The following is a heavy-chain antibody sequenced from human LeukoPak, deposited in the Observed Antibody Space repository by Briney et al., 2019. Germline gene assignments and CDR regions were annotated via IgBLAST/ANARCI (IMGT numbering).Heavy chain of an antibody. V-gene: IGHV1-18*01. CDR1: GYTFTSYG. CDR3: ARANYYDSSGYSPVVVGDLDY. CDR2: ISAYNGNT. Sequence: ASVKVSCKASGYTFTSYGISWVRQAPGQGLEWMGWISAYNGNTNYAQKLQGRVTMTTDTSTSTAYMELRSLRFDDTAVYYCARANYYDSSGYSPVVVGDLDYWGQGTLVTVSS. J-gene: IGHJ4*02. D-gene: IGHD3-22*01.